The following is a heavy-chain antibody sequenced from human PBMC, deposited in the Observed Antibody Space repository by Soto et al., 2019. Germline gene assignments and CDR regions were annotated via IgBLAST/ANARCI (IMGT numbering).Heavy chain of an antibody. CDR2: IIPILGIA. J-gene: IGHJ4*02. V-gene: IGHV1-69*04. CDR3: AREETDYGDINFDY. Sequence: SVKVSCKASGGTFSSYTISWVRQAPGQGLEWMGRIIPILGIANYAQKFQGRVTITADKSTSTAYMELSSLRSEDSAVYYCAREETDYGDINFDYWGQGTLVTVSS. CDR1: GGTFSSYT. D-gene: IGHD4-17*01.